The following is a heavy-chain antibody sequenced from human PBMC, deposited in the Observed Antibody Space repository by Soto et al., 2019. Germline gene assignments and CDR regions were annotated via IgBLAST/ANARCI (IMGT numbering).Heavy chain of an antibody. CDR2: IYYSGST. CDR3: ARDRGYSSNWGSYYFEY. J-gene: IGHJ4*02. D-gene: IGHD6-13*01. Sequence: TLSLTCTFSGDSVISGSYDWTWIRQPPGRGLEWIGYIYYSGSTNYNPSLKTRITMSLETSKKKLSLKVQSVIGADTAVYYCARDRGYSSNWGSYYFEYWGQGALVTVSS. CDR1: GDSVISGSYD. V-gene: IGHV4-61*01.